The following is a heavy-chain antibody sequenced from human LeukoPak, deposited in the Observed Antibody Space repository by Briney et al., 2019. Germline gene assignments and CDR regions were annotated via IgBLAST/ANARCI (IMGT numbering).Heavy chain of an antibody. CDR1: GFTFRTSGM. V-gene: IGHV4-39*07. CDR3: ARTWIEPTTGVYYIDV. D-gene: IGHD5-18*01. J-gene: IGHJ6*03. CDR2: IYYSRST. Sequence: GTLRLSCAASGFTFRTSGMSWVPQAPGKGLEGSVNIYYSRSTYYNPSLTSRVTISVDTSKNQFSLKLSSVTAADTAVYYCARTWIEPTTGVYYIDVWGKGATVTVSS.